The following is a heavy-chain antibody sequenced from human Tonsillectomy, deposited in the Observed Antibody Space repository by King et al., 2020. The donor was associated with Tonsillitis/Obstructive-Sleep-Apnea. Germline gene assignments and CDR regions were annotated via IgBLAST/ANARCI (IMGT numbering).Heavy chain of an antibody. CDR3: ARRERELRGRSGRFDP. V-gene: IGHV4-39*01. CDR2: IYYSGST. Sequence: QLQESGPGLVKPSETLSLTCTVSGGSISSSSYYWGWIRQPPGKGLEWIGSIYYSGSTYYNPSLKSRVTISVDTSKNQFSLKLSSVTAADTAVYYCARRERELRGRSGRFDPWGQGTLVTVSS. CDR1: GGSISSSSYY. J-gene: IGHJ5*02. D-gene: IGHD1-26*01.